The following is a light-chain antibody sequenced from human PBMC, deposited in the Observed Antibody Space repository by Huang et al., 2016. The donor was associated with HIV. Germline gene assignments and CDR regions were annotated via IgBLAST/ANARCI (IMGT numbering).Light chain of an antibody. CDR3: QQYGGSPRT. CDR1: QSVTNNY. V-gene: IGKV3-20*01. Sequence: EIVLTQSPGTLSLSPGERATLSCRASQSVTNNYLAWYQQKPGQAPRLVIYCASSRATGIPDSFSGSGSGTDFTLTINRLEPDDFVVYYCQQYGGSPRTFGQGTKLEIK. CDR2: CAS. J-gene: IGKJ2*01.